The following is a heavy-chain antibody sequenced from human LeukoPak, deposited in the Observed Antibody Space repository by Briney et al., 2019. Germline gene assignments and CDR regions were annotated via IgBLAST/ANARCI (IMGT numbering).Heavy chain of an antibody. CDR2: IYYSGST. V-gene: IGHV4-31*03. J-gene: IGHJ4*02. CDR1: GGSISSGGYY. Sequence: PSETLSLTCTVSGGSISSGGYYWSWGRHHPGKGLEWLGFIYYSGSTYYNPSLKSRVTISVDTSKNQFSLKLTSVTAADTAVYYCAREVGTTFYFDYWGQGILVTVSS. D-gene: IGHD1-26*01. CDR3: AREVGTTFYFDY.